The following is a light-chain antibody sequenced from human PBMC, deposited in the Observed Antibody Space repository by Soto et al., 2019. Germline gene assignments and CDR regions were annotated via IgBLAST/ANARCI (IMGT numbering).Light chain of an antibody. Sequence: EILMTQSPATLSVSPGERVTLSCRASQSVNNKVAWYQQKPGQATRLIIFGASTRANGIPARFSGSGSVTEFTLTISSLQSEDFAVYYCQQYNNWPPITFGQGTRLEIK. CDR2: GAS. J-gene: IGKJ5*01. CDR3: QQYNNWPPIT. CDR1: QSVNNK. V-gene: IGKV3-15*01.